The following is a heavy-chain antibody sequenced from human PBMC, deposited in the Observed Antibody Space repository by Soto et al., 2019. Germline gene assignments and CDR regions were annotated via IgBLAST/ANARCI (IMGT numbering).Heavy chain of an antibody. D-gene: IGHD3-16*01. V-gene: IGHV3-30-3*01. CDR1: GFTFSSYA. CDR3: ARGGETLYYYYGMDV. Sequence: GGSLRLSCAASGFTFSSYAMHWVRQAPGKGLEWVAVISYDGSNKYYADSVKGRFTISRDNSKNTLYLQMNSLRAEDTAVYYCARGGETLYYYYGMDVWGQGTTVTVSS. J-gene: IGHJ6*02. CDR2: ISYDGSNK.